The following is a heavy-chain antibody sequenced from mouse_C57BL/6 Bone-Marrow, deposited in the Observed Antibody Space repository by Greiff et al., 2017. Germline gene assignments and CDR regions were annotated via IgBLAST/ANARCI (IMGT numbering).Heavy chain of an antibody. CDR1: GFTFSSYT. CDR2: ISGGGGNT. J-gene: IGHJ1*03. V-gene: IGHV5-9*01. CDR3: SRQVTTVLATKYFDV. Sequence: EVPLVESGGGLVKPGGSLKLSCAASGFTFSSYTMSWVRQTPEKRLQWVAAISGGGGNTYYPDSVKGRFPISRDNDKNILYLQMSSLRSEDTAVYYCSRQVTTVLATKYFDVWGTGTTVTVSA. D-gene: IGHD1-1*01.